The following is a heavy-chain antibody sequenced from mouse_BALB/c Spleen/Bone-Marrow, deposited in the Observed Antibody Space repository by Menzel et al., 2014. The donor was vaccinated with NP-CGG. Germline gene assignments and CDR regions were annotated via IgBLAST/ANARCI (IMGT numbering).Heavy chain of an antibody. J-gene: IGHJ3*01. CDR3: TSFAY. CDR2: INPSNGGT. V-gene: IGHV1S81*02. CDR1: GYTFTSYY. Sequence: QVQLQQSGAELVKPGASVKLSCKASGYTFTSYYMYWVKQRPGQGLEWIGEINPSNGGTNFNEKLKSKATLTVDKSSSTAYMQLSSLTSEDSAVYYCTSFAYWGQGTLVTVSA.